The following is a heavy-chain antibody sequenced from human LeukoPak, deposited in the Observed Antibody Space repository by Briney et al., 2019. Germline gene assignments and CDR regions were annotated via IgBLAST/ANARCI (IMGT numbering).Heavy chain of an antibody. Sequence: GASVKVSCKASGYTFTGYHMHWVRQAPGQGLEWMGWINPNSGGTNYTQKLQGRVTMTRDTSISTAYMELSRLRSDDTAVYYCAIKAGTTGTTLAYYFDYWGQGTLVTVSS. J-gene: IGHJ4*02. CDR1: GYTFTGYH. V-gene: IGHV1-2*02. CDR2: INPNSGGT. CDR3: AIKAGTTGTTLAYYFDY. D-gene: IGHD1-1*01.